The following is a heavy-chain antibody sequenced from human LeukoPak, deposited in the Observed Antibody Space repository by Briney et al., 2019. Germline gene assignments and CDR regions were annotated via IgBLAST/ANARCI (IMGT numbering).Heavy chain of an antibody. CDR2: FDPEDGET. V-gene: IGHV1-24*01. D-gene: IGHD2-2*01. J-gene: IGHJ5*02. CDR3: ARAGVVVPAAIRRSYNWFDP. Sequence: ASVKVSCKVSGYTLTELSMHWVRQAPGKGLEWMGGFDPEDGETIYAQKFQGRVTMTEDTSTDTAYMELSSLRSEDTAVYYCARAGVVVPAAIRRSYNWFDPWGQGTLVTVSS. CDR1: GYTLTELS.